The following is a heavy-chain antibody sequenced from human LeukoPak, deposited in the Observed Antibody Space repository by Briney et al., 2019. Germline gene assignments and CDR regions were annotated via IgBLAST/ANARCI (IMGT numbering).Heavy chain of an antibody. Sequence: PSETLSLTCTVSGGSTSSSSYNWGWIRQPPGKGLEWIASIYYSGSTYYNPSLKSRVTISVDTSKNQFSLKLSSVTAADTAVYYCARHQYYYDSSGYSDYWGQGTLVTVSS. D-gene: IGHD3-22*01. CDR3: ARHQYYYDSSGYSDY. V-gene: IGHV4-39*01. J-gene: IGHJ4*02. CDR2: IYYSGST. CDR1: GGSTSSSSYN.